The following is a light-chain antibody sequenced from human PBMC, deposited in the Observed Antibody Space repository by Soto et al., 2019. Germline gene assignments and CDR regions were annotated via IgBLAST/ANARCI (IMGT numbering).Light chain of an antibody. CDR2: TTS. CDR3: QQCDSTPQT. J-gene: IGKJ4*01. Sequence: DIQMTQSPSALSGSVGDRVTMTCRASQSINSHLNWYQKKPGKPPKLLIHTTSSLQSGVPSRFSGSGTGTDFTLTISSLQPEDFATYYCQQCDSTPQTFGGGTKVDIK. V-gene: IGKV1-39*01. CDR1: QSINSH.